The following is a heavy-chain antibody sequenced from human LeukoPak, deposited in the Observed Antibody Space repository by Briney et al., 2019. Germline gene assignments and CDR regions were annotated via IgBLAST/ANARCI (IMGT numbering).Heavy chain of an antibody. CDR1: GFTVSNNF. J-gene: IGHJ3*01. D-gene: IGHD2-21*01. Sequence: GSLRLSCAASGFTVSNNFMSWVRQAPGQGLEWVSLISGGGGTYYAASVKGRFTISRGNSENSLYLQMNSLRPEDTAAYYCARVVDSTRAFHVWGQGTLVIVSS. CDR3: ARVVDSTRAFHV. CDR2: ISGGGGT. V-gene: IGHV3-66*01.